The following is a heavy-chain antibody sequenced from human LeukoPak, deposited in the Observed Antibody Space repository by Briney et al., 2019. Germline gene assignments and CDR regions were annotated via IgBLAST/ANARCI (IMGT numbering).Heavy chain of an antibody. J-gene: IGHJ6*04. D-gene: IGHD3-10*01. CDR1: GFTFSSYE. CDR2: ISSSGSTI. V-gene: IGHV3-48*03. Sequence: GGSLRLSCAASGFTFSSYEMNWVRQAPGKGLEWVSYISSSGSTIYYADSVKGQFTISRDNAKNSLYLQMNSLRAEDTAVYYCAKERTMVRGGPFGGEMDVWGKGTTVTISS. CDR3: AKERTMVRGGPFGGEMDV.